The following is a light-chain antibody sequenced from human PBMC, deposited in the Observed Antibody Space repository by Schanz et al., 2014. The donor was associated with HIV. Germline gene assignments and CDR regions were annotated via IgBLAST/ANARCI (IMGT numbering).Light chain of an antibody. CDR1: QSIGSN. CDR2: GAS. CDR3: QQYFKSPST. Sequence: EMVMTQSPATLSASPGERATLSCRASQSIGSNLAWYQQKPGQAPRLLIYGASSRATGIPDRFSGSGSGTDFTLTINRLEPEDFAVYYCQQYFKSPSTFGRGTKLEIK. V-gene: IGKV3-20*01. J-gene: IGKJ2*01.